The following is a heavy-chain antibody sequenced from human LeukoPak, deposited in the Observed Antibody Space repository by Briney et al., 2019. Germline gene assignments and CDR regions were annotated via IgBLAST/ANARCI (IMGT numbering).Heavy chain of an antibody. CDR1: GFTFSSYG. Sequence: QAGGSLRLSCVASGFTFSSYGMHWVRQAPGKGLGWVAVIWYDGSNKYYADSVKGRFTISRDNSKNTLYLQMNSLRAEDTAVYYCARDRADYDFWSGYYNQYYYGMDVWGQGTTVTVSS. CDR2: IWYDGSNK. V-gene: IGHV3-33*08. CDR3: ARDRADYDFWSGYYNQYYYGMDV. D-gene: IGHD3-3*01. J-gene: IGHJ6*02.